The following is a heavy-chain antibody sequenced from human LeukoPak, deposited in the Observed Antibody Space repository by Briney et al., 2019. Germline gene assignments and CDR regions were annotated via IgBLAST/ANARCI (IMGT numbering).Heavy chain of an antibody. J-gene: IGHJ1*01. D-gene: IGHD1-26*01. CDR1: GYTFTGYY. CDR3: ARESAGATSGPAEYFQH. CDR2: INPNSGGT. V-gene: IGHV1-2*06. Sequence: GASVKVSCKASGYTFTGYYMHWVRQAPGQALEWMGRINPNSGGTSYAQKFQGRVTMTRDTSITTAYMELSRLRSDDTAVYYCARESAGATSGPAEYFQHWGQGTLVTVSS.